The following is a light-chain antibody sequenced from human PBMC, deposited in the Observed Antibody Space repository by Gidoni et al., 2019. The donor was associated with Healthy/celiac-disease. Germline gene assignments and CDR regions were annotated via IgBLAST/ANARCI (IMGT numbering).Light chain of an antibody. CDR2: AAS. Sequence: DIQITQPPSSLSASVGDRVTITCRASQSISSYLNWYQQKPGKAPKLLIYAASSLQSGVPSRFSGSGSGTDFTLTISSLQPEDFATYYCQQSYSTPRTFXQXTKVEIK. J-gene: IGKJ1*01. V-gene: IGKV1-39*01. CDR3: QQSYSTPRT. CDR1: QSISSY.